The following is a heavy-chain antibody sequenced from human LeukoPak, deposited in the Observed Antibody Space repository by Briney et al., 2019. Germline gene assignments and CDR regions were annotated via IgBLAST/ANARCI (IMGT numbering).Heavy chain of an antibody. CDR3: ARPRINYYDSSGYPSYFDY. CDR2: IYPGDSDT. J-gene: IGHJ4*02. Sequence: GESLKISCKGSGYSFTSYWIGWVRLMPGKGLEWMGIIYPGDSDTRYSPSFQGQVTISADKSISTAYLQWSSLKASDTAMYYCARPRINYYDSSGYPSYFDYWGQGTLVTVSS. D-gene: IGHD3-22*01. CDR1: GYSFTSYW. V-gene: IGHV5-51*01.